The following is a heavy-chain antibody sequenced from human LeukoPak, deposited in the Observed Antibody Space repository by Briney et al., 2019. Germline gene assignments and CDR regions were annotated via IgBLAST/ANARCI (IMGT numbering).Heavy chain of an antibody. CDR1: GFTFSSYG. J-gene: IGHJ4*02. V-gene: IGHV3-33*01. CDR2: IWYDGSNQ. D-gene: IGHD6-6*01. Sequence: GGSLRLSCAASGFTFSSYGMHWVRQAPGKGLEWVAIIWYDGSNQYYADSVKGRFTISRDNSKNTVYLQMNSLRAEDTAVYYCARAKSTIAARGYFDDWSQGTLVTVSS. CDR3: ARAKSTIAARGYFDD.